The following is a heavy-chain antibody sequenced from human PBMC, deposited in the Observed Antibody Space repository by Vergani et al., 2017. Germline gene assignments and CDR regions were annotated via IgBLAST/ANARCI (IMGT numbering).Heavy chain of an antibody. CDR2: ISAYNGNT. V-gene: IGHV1-18*04. CDR1: GYTFTSYG. J-gene: IGHJ5*02. D-gene: IGHD1-7*01. Sequence: QVQLVQSGAEVKKPGASVKVSCKASGYTFTSYGISWVRQAPGQGLEWMGWISAYNGNTNYAQKLQGRVTMTTDTSTSTAYMGLRGLRSDDTAVYYWGSHNWNYDRWFDPWGEGTVVTVSS. CDR3: GSHNWNYDRWFDP.